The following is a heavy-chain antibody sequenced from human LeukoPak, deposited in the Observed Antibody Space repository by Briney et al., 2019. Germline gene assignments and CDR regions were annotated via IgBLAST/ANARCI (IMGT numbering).Heavy chain of an antibody. D-gene: IGHD3-22*01. Sequence: GESLKISCKGSGYSFTSYWIGWVRQAPGKGLEWVSAISGSGGSTYYADSVKGRFTISRDNSKNTLYLQMNSLRAEDTAVYYCANPYYDSSGYYMRWAFDIWGQGTMVTVSS. V-gene: IGHV3-23*01. CDR2: ISGSGGST. J-gene: IGHJ3*02. CDR1: GYSFTSYW. CDR3: ANPYYDSSGYYMRWAFDI.